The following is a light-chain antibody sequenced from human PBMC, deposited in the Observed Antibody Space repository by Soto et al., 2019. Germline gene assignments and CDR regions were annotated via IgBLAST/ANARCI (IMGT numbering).Light chain of an antibody. Sequence: QSALTQPASVSGSPGQSITISCTGTSSDVGGYNYVSWYQQHPGKAPKLMIYEVSNRPSGVSNRFSGSKSGNTASLTLSWLQDEDEADYYCSSYTSSSIDYVFGTGTKLTVL. J-gene: IGLJ1*01. CDR3: SSYTSSSIDYV. CDR2: EVS. CDR1: SSDVGGYNY. V-gene: IGLV2-14*01.